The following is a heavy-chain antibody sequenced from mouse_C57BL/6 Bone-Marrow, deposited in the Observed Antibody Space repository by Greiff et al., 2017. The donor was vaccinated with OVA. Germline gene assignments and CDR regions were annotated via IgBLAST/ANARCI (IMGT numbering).Heavy chain of an antibody. Sequence: DVKLQESGTVLARPGASVKMSCKTSGYTFTSYWMHWVKQRPGQGLEWIGAIYPGNSDTSYNQKFKGKAKLTAVTSASTAYMELSSLTNEDSAVYYCTRDDYDGYYYAMDYWGQGTSVTVSS. CDR2: IYPGNSDT. V-gene: IGHV1-5*01. CDR1: GYTFTSYW. D-gene: IGHD2-4*01. CDR3: TRDDYDGYYYAMDY. J-gene: IGHJ4*01.